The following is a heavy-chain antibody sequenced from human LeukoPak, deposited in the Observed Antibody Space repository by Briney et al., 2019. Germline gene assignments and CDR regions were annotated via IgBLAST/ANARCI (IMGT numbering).Heavy chain of an antibody. J-gene: IGHJ5*01. D-gene: IGHD3-9*01. Sequence: SETLSLTCAVYGGSFGGYYWSWIRQPPGKGLEWIGEINHSGSSNYNPSLKSRVTISVDTSKNQFSLKLSSVTAADMAVYYCARAPSRYDVLTGYYGGWFDSWGQGTLVTVPS. CDR3: ARAPSRYDVLTGYYGGWFDS. CDR1: GGSFGGYY. V-gene: IGHV4-34*01. CDR2: INHSGSS.